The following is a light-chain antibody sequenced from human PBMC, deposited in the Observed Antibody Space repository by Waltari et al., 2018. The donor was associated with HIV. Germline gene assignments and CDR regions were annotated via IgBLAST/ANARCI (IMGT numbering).Light chain of an antibody. J-gene: IGLJ1*01. CDR2: DVN. V-gene: IGLV2-11*01. Sequence: QSALTQPPSVSGSPGQSVSISCSGTTSDVGFYYYVSCYHQYPVHAPKLIIFDVNQRPSGVPGLFSGSKSGNTASLTIWGLQTEEEADYFCCAYAAGHVSYVFGNGTAVAVL. CDR1: TSDVGFYYY. CDR3: CAYAAGHVSYV.